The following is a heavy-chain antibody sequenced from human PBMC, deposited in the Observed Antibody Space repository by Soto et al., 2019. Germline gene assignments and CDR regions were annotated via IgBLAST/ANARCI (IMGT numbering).Heavy chain of an antibody. CDR1: GFTFSSYA. D-gene: IGHD2-21*01. J-gene: IGHJ3*02. CDR3: ARPRKKYSRVPDAFDI. Sequence: GGSLRLSCAASGFTFSSYAMHWVRQAPGKGLEWVAVISYDGSNKYYADSVKGRFTISRDNSKNTLYLQMNSLRAEDTAVYYCARPRKKYSRVPDAFDIWGQGTMVTVSS. CDR2: ISYDGSNK. V-gene: IGHV3-30-3*01.